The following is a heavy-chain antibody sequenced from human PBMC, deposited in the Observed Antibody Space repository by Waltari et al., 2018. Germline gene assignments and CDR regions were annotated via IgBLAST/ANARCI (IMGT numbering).Heavy chain of an antibody. Sequence: EVQLVESGGGLVKPGGSLRLSCAASGFTFSSYSMNWVRQAPGKGLEWVSSISSSSSYIYYADSVKGRFTIARDNAKNSLYLQMNSLRAEDTAVYYCARGAQSYSSGWFPRAGNAFDIWGQGTMVTVSS. J-gene: IGHJ3*02. D-gene: IGHD6-19*01. CDR2: ISSSSSYI. CDR1: GFTFSSYS. CDR3: ARGAQSYSSGWFPRAGNAFDI. V-gene: IGHV3-21*01.